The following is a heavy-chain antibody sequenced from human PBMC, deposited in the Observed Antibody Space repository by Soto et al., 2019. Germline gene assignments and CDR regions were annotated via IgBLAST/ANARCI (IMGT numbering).Heavy chain of an antibody. CDR3: AREDLSLLKRSDS. Sequence: SETLSLTCTVSGGSISSGGYYWSWIRQHPGKGLEWIGYIYYSGSTYYNPSLKSRVTISVDTSKNQFSLKLSSVTAADTAVYYCAREDLSLLKRSDSSGTATLVTVSS. J-gene: IGHJ5*01. CDR2: IYYSGST. CDR1: GGSISSGGYY. D-gene: IGHD1-26*01. V-gene: IGHV4-31*03.